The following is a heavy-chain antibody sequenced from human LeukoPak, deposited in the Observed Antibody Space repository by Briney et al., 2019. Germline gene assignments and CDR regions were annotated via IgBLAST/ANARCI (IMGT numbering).Heavy chain of an antibody. CDR3: ARGHGYYDSSGYTYYYYGMDV. Sequence: PSETLSLTCAVYGGSFSGYYWSWIRQPPGKGREWIGEINHSGSTNYNPSLKSRVTISVDTSKNQFSLKLSSVTAAATAVYYCARGHGYYDSSGYTYYYYGMDVWGQGTTVTVSS. V-gene: IGHV4-34*01. J-gene: IGHJ6*02. CDR1: GGSFSGYY. CDR2: INHSGST. D-gene: IGHD3-22*01.